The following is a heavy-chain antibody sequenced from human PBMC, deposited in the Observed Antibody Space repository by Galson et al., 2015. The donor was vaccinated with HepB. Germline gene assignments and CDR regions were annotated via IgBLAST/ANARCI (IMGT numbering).Heavy chain of an antibody. D-gene: IGHD2-2*01. CDR1: GGSISSGGYY. CDR3: ASSIVVVPAARVGEAFDI. Sequence: TLSLTCTVSGGSISSGGYYWSWIRQHPGKGLEWIGYIYYSGSTYYNPSLKSRVTISVDTSKNQFSLKLSPVTAADTAVYYCASSIVVVPAARVGEAFDIWGQGTMVTVSS. V-gene: IGHV4-31*03. J-gene: IGHJ3*02. CDR2: IYYSGST.